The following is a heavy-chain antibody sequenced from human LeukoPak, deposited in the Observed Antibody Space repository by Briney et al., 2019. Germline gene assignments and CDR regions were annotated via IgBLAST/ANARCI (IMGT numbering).Heavy chain of an antibody. J-gene: IGHJ4*02. D-gene: IGHD5-12*01. CDR2: ISGSGGST. Sequence: PGGSLRLSCAASGFTFSSYAVSWVRQAPGKGLEWVSAISGSGGSTYYADSVKGRFTISRDNSKNTLYLHMNSLRAEDTAVYYCAKVPTWMQALYFDYWGQGTLVTVSS. V-gene: IGHV3-23*01. CDR1: GFTFSSYA. CDR3: AKVPTWMQALYFDY.